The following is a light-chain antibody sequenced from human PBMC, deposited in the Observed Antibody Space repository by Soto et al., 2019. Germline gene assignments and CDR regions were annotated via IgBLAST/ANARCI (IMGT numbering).Light chain of an antibody. Sequence: DILMTQSPSSLSASVGDRVTITCRASQSISSYLNWYQQKPGKAPKLLIYAASSLQSGVPSRFSGSGSGTDFTLTISSLQPEDFATYYCQHSYITPHTFGQGTRLEIK. J-gene: IGKJ5*01. CDR2: AAS. CDR3: QHSYITPHT. CDR1: QSISSY. V-gene: IGKV1-39*01.